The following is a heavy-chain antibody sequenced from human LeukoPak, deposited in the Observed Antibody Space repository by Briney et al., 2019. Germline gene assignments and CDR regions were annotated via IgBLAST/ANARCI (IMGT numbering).Heavy chain of an antibody. Sequence: GRSLRLSCAASGFTFSGYGMHWVRQAPGKGLEWVALISYDGNKTYYTDSVKGRFTISRDNSKNTLYLQMNSLRAEDTAVYYCAKDGGLWVSAHWGDSWGRGTLVTVSS. CDR3: AKDGGLWVSAHWGDS. CDR1: GFTFSGYG. V-gene: IGHV3-30*18. CDR2: ISYDGNKT. D-gene: IGHD7-27*01. J-gene: IGHJ4*02.